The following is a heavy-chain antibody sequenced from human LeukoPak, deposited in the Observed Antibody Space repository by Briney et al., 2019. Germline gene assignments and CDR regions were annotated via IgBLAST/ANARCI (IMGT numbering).Heavy chain of an antibody. CDR3: GRDGVVTSYYFDY. J-gene: IGHJ4*02. D-gene: IGHD3-3*01. CDR1: GYTFFNYG. Sequence: ASVKVSCKASGYTFFNYGISWVRQAPGQGREWIGWISAYDGNTNYAQKLQDRVTVTRDISTSTAYMGLRSLRSDDTAVYYCGRDGVVTSYYFDYWGQGTLVTVSS. CDR2: ISAYDGNT. V-gene: IGHV1-18*01.